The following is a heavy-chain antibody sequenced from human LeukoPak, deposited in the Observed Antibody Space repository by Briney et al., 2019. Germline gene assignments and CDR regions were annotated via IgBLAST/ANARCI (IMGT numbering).Heavy chain of an antibody. CDR3: ARGHSISPNWFDP. D-gene: IGHD2-2*01. Sequence: GGSLRLSCAASGFTFNSYGMHWVRQAPGKGLEWVAFIRYDGSNKYYADSVKGRFTISRDNSKNSLYLQMNSLRVEDTAVYYCARGHSISPNWFDPWGQGTLVTVSS. J-gene: IGHJ5*02. CDR2: IRYDGSNK. V-gene: IGHV3-30*02. CDR1: GFTFNSYG.